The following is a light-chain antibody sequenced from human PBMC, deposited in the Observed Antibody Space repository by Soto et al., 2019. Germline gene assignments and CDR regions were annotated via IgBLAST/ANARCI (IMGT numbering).Light chain of an antibody. Sequence: QSVLTQPPSVSGAPGQRVTISCTGSSSNIGAGYDVHWYQQLPGTAPKLLIYGNSNRPSGVPDRFSGSKSGTSASLAITGLQAEDEADYYCQSYDSSQSGVVFGTGTKVTVL. V-gene: IGLV1-40*01. CDR2: GNS. CDR3: QSYDSSQSGVV. J-gene: IGLJ1*01. CDR1: SSNIGAGYD.